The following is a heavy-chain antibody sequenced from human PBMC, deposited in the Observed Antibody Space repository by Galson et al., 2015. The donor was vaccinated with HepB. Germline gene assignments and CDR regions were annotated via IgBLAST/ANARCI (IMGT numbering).Heavy chain of an antibody. CDR3: ARMHDYGDYVDDY. V-gene: IGHV3-48*01. CDR2: ISSSSSTI. Sequence: SLRLSCAASGFTFSSYSMNWVRQAPGKGLEWVSYISSSSSTIYYADSVKGRFTISRDNAKNSLYLQMNSLRAEDTAVYYCARMHDYGDYVDDYWGQGTLVTVSS. J-gene: IGHJ4*02. CDR1: GFTFSSYS. D-gene: IGHD4-17*01.